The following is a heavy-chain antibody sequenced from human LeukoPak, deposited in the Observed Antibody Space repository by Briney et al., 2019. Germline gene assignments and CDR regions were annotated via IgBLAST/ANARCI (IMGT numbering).Heavy chain of an antibody. Sequence: SQTLSLTCTVSGGSISSGSYYWSWIRQPAGKGLEWIGRIYTSGSTNYNPSLKSRVTISVDTSKNQFSLKLSSVTAADTAVYYCAREGVVISPFDYWGQGTLVTVSS. CDR1: GGSISSGSYY. CDR3: AREGVVISPFDY. J-gene: IGHJ4*02. D-gene: IGHD3-3*01. CDR2: IYTSGST. V-gene: IGHV4-61*02.